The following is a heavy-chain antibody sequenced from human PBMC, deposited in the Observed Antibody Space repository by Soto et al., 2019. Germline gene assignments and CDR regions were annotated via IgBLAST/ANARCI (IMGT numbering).Heavy chain of an antibody. J-gene: IGHJ3*02. Sequence: VGSLRLSCAASGFTFSSYAMHWVRQAPGKGLEWVAVISYDGSNKYYADSVKGRFTISRDNSKNTLYLQMNGLRAEDTAVYYCAREGPNVAHDAFDIWGQGTMVTVSS. CDR2: ISYDGSNK. V-gene: IGHV3-30-3*01. CDR3: AREGPNVAHDAFDI. D-gene: IGHD1-1*01. CDR1: GFTFSSYA.